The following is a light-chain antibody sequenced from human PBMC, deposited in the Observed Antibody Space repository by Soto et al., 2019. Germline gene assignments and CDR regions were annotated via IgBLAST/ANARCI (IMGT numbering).Light chain of an antibody. Sequence: DIVMTQSPDSLAVSLGERATINCKCSQSVFYSSNNKNFLAWYQQKAGQPPKLLISWASTRESGVPDRFSGSGSGTDFTLTISSLQAEDVAVYYCHQYYRSPTFGQGTKVEI. CDR2: WAS. CDR1: QSVFYSSNNKNF. CDR3: HQYYRSPT. V-gene: IGKV4-1*01. J-gene: IGKJ1*01.